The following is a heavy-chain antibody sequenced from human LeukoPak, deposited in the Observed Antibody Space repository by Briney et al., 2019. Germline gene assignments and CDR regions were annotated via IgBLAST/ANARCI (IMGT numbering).Heavy chain of an antibody. J-gene: IGHJ6*02. D-gene: IGHD4-17*01. CDR3: ARDPDYGDWGYYGMDV. CDR1: GFTFSSYW. CDR2: IKQDGSEK. Sequence: GGSLRLSCAASGFTFSSYWMSWVRQAPGKGLEWVVNIKQDGSEKYYVDSVKGRFTISRDNAKNSLYLQMNSLRAEDTAVYYCARDPDYGDWGYYGMDVWGQGTTVTVSS. V-gene: IGHV3-7*01.